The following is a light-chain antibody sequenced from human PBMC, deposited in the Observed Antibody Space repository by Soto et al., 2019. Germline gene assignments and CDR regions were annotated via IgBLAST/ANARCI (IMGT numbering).Light chain of an antibody. CDR2: DVN. J-gene: IGLJ1*01. Sequence: QSVLTQPPSASGSPGQSVTISCTGVSSDVGGYPFVSWYQQHPGKAPKVLIYDVNKRPSGVPDRFSGSKSGNTASLTVSGLQAEDEADYYCSLHAGSDDPIVFGTGTKLTVL. CDR3: SLHAGSDDPIV. CDR1: SSDVGGYPF. V-gene: IGLV2-8*01.